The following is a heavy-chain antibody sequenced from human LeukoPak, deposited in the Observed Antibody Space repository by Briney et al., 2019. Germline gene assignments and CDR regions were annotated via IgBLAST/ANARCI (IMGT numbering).Heavy chain of an antibody. Sequence: GGSLRLSCAASGFTFSSYGMHWVRQAPGKGLEWVAVIWYDGSNKDYTDSVRGRFTISRDNSKNTLYLQMNSLRAEDTAVYYCAKDLLPAATSEGYWGQGTLVTVSS. CDR3: AKDLLPAATSEGY. CDR2: IWYDGSNK. J-gene: IGHJ4*02. CDR1: GFTFSSYG. V-gene: IGHV3-33*06. D-gene: IGHD2-2*01.